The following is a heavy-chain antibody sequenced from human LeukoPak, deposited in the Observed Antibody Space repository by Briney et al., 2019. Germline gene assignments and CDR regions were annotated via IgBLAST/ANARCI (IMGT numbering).Heavy chain of an antibody. CDR2: IYYSGST. CDR3: ARHGPYSNYAY. V-gene: IGHV4-39*01. Sequence: SETLSLTCTVSGGSISSSSSYWGWIRQPPGKGLEWIGSIYYSGSTYYNPSLKSRVTISVDTSKNQFSLKLSSVTAADTAVYYCARHGPYSNYAYWGQGTLVTVSS. D-gene: IGHD4-11*01. J-gene: IGHJ4*02. CDR1: GGSISSSSSY.